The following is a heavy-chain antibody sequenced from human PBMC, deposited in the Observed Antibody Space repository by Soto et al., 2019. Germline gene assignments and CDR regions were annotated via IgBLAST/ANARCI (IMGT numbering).Heavy chain of an antibody. V-gene: IGHV3-30*18. CDR1: GFTFSTHG. CDR2: IPYDERSK. CDR3: AKDPGYGLDY. Sequence: QVHLVESGGGVVQPGRSLRLSCAASGFTFSTHGMHWVRQAPGKGLEWVAAIPYDERSKYYADSVKGRFTISRDNSKNTLYLQMNSLRAEDTAVYYCAKDPGYGLDYWGQGTLVTVSS. D-gene: IGHD5-12*01. J-gene: IGHJ4*02.